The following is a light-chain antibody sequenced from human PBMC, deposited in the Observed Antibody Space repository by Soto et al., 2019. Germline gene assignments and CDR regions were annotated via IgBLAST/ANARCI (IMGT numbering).Light chain of an antibody. CDR1: SSDVGSYNL. Sequence: QSVLTQPASVSGSPGQSITISCTGTSSDVGSYNLVSWYQQHPGKAPKLMIYEGSKRPSGVSNRFSGSKSGNTASLTISGLQAEDEADYYCCSYAGSSPLWVFGGGTKLTVL. CDR3: CSYAGSSPLWV. V-gene: IGLV2-23*01. J-gene: IGLJ3*02. CDR2: EGS.